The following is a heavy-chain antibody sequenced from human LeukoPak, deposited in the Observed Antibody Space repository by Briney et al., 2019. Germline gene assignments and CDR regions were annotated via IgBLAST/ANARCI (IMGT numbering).Heavy chain of an antibody. J-gene: IGHJ4*02. CDR2: IYYSGST. Sequence: SETLSLTCTVSGGSISSSSYYWGWIRQPPGKGLEWIGSIYYSGSTYYNPSLKSRVTISVDTPKNQFSLKLSSVTAADTAVYYCASTSDYYDSSGVDYWGQGTLVTVSS. D-gene: IGHD3-22*01. CDR3: ASTSDYYDSSGVDY. V-gene: IGHV4-39*01. CDR1: GGSISSSSYY.